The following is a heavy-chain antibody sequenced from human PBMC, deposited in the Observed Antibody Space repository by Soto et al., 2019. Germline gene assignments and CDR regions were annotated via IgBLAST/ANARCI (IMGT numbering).Heavy chain of an antibody. J-gene: IGHJ4*02. CDR2: IYYSGST. D-gene: IGHD3-22*01. V-gene: IGHV4-59*08. CDR1: GGSISSYY. Sequence: PSETLSLTCTVSGGSISSYYWNWIRQPPGKGLEWIGYIYYSGSTNYNPSLKSRVTIPVDTSKNQFSLKLSSVTAADTAVYYCARMTPNSGYNFDYWGQGTLVTVSS. CDR3: ARMTPNSGYNFDY.